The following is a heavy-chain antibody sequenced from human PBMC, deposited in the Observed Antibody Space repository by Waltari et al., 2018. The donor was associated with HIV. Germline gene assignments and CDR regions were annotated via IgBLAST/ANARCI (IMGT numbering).Heavy chain of an antibody. V-gene: IGHV4-39*01. D-gene: IGHD1-1*01. J-gene: IGHJ4*02. CDR1: GGSISSSRYY. CDR3: ASYNWNDDGGPLDY. Sequence: QLQLQVSGQGLVKPSETLSLTCPVAGGSISSSRYYWGWPRPPPVKGLEWIGSIYYSGSTYYNPSLKSRVTISVDTSKNQFSLKLSSVTAADTAVYYCASYNWNDDGGPLDYWGQGTLVTVSS. CDR2: IYYSGST.